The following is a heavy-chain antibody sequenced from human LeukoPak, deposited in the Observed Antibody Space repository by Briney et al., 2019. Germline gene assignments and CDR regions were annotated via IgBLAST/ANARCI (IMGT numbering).Heavy chain of an antibody. Sequence: ASVKVSCKASGYTFTSYGISWVRQAPGQGLEWMGWISAYNGNTNYAQKLQGRVTMTTDTSTSTAYMELRSLRSDDTAVYYCARDKVYDSSGYYPCGMDVWGQGTTVTVSS. J-gene: IGHJ6*02. V-gene: IGHV1-18*01. D-gene: IGHD3-22*01. CDR1: GYTFTSYG. CDR2: ISAYNGNT. CDR3: ARDKVYDSSGYYPCGMDV.